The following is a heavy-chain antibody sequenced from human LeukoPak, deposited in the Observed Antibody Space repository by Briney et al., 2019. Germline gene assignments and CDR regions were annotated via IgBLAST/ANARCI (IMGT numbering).Heavy chain of an antibody. CDR2: ISSSSSYI. Sequence: GGSLRLSCAASRFTFSNYGVNWVRRAPGKGLEWVSSISSSSSYIYYADSVKGRFTISRDNAKNSLYLQMNSLRAEDTAVYYCARDPAGDLGYWGQGTLVTVSS. CDR1: RFTFSNYG. J-gene: IGHJ4*02. V-gene: IGHV3-21*01. D-gene: IGHD7-27*01. CDR3: ARDPAGDLGY.